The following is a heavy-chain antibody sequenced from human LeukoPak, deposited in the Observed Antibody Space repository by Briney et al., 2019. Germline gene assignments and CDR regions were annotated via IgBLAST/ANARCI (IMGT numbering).Heavy chain of an antibody. D-gene: IGHD2-2*01. CDR3: ARGFVPAGMARYHYMDV. CDR2: IYTSDNT. J-gene: IGHJ6*03. V-gene: IGHV4-4*07. Sequence: SETLSLTCTVSGGSISSYYWSWIRQPPGKGLEWIGRIYTSDNTIYNPSLRSRVTMSVDTSKNQFSLKLSSVTAADTAVYYCARGFVPAGMARYHYMDVWGKGTTVTVSS. CDR1: GGSISSYY.